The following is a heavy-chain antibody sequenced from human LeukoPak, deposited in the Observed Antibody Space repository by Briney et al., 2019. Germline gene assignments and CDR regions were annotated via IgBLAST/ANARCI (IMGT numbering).Heavy chain of an antibody. Sequence: GSLRLSCAASGFTFSSYWMSWVRQAPGKGLEWVANIKQDGSEKYYVDSVKGRFTISRDNAKNSLYLQMNSLRAGDTAVYYCARGEYGSGSYHIDYWGQGTLVTVSS. CDR1: GFTFSSYW. CDR3: ARGEYGSGSYHIDY. CDR2: IKQDGSEK. D-gene: IGHD3-10*01. J-gene: IGHJ4*02. V-gene: IGHV3-7*01.